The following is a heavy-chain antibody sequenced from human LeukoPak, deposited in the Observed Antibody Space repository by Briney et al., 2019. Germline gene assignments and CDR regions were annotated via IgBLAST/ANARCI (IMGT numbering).Heavy chain of an antibody. V-gene: IGHV4-39*07. J-gene: IGHJ4*02. CDR2: IFYSGRT. Sequence: SETLSLTCTVSGGSISSSTYYWGWVRQPPGKGLEWIGSIFYSGRTYYNPSLKSRVTMSVDTSKNQYSLRLSSVNAADTAVYYCARDILATSIAAPYYWGQGTLVTVSS. CDR1: GGSISSSTYY. CDR3: ARDILATSIAAPYY. D-gene: IGHD6-13*01.